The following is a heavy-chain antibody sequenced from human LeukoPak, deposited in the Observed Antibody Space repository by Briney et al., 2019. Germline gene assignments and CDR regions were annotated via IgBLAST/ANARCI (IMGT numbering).Heavy chain of an antibody. Sequence: SETLSLTCAVYGGSFSGYYWSWIRQPPGKGLEWIGELNHSGSTNYNPSLKSRVTISVDTSKNQFSLKLSSVTAADTAVYYCARGRNRDSSGYYYVAPYYYYMDVWGKGTTVTVSS. CDR3: ARGRNRDSSGYYYVAPYYYYMDV. CDR1: GGSFSGYY. D-gene: IGHD3-22*01. J-gene: IGHJ6*03. CDR2: LNHSGST. V-gene: IGHV4-34*01.